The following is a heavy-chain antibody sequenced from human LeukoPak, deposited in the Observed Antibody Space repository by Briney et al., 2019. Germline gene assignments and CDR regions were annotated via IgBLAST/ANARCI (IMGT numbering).Heavy chain of an antibody. Sequence: ASVKVSCKASGYTFTSYYMHWVRQAPGQGLEWMGIINPSGGSTSYAQKFQGRVTRTRDTSTSTVYMELSSLRSEDTAVYYCARWSIAAAEDDYWGQGTLVTVSS. V-gene: IGHV1-46*01. D-gene: IGHD6-13*01. CDR3: ARWSIAAAEDDY. CDR1: GYTFTSYY. J-gene: IGHJ4*02. CDR2: INPSGGST.